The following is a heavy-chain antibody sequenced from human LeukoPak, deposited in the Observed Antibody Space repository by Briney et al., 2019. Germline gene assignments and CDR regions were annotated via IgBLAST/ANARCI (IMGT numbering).Heavy chain of an antibody. D-gene: IGHD3-22*01. V-gene: IGHV3-30*18. CDR2: ISYDGGNK. CDR1: GFTFSNYG. CDR3: AKKWSGDYDSSDVNDAFDI. Sequence: GGSLRLSCAASGFTFSNYGMHWVRQAPGKGLEWVAVISYDGGNKYYADSVKGRFTISRDNSKNTLYLQMNSLRPEDTAVYYCAKKWSGDYDSSDVNDAFDIWGQGTMVTVSS. J-gene: IGHJ3*02.